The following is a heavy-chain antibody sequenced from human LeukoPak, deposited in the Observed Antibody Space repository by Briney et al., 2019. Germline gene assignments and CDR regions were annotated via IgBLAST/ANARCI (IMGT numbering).Heavy chain of an antibody. V-gene: IGHV1-69*01. D-gene: IGHD3-3*01. CDR1: GGTFSNYA. CDR2: IIPIFGTA. J-gene: IGHJ4*02. CDR3: ARDPEVNFWSGYPGGY. Sequence: ASVKVSCKASGGTFSNYAISWVRQAPGQGLEWMGGIIPIFGTANYAQKFQGRVTITADESTSTAYMELSSLRSEDTAVYYCARDPEVNFWSGYPGGYWGQGTLVTVSS.